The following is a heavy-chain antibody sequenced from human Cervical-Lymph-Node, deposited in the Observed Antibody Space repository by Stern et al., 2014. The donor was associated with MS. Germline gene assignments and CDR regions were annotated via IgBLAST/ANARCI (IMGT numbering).Heavy chain of an antibody. CDR2: IHYSGTT. CDR1: CVSISSGEYY. D-gene: IGHD5-24*01. J-gene: IGHJ4*02. Sequence: QVQLQESGPGLVKPSQTLSLTCAVSCVSISSGEYYWSWIRQSPGKGLEWIGYIHYSGTTYYNPSLKSRVSMSVDTSKNQFSLKLSSVTAADTAVYYCSRDADAYSLVFGYWGRGTLVTVSS. CDR3: SRDADAYSLVFGY. V-gene: IGHV4-30-4*01.